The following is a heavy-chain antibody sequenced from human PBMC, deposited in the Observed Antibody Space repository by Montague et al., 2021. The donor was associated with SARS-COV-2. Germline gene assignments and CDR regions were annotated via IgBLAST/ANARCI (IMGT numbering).Heavy chain of an antibody. CDR2: IYYSGTT. Sequence: SETLSLTCTVSGGSITRYHYWGWIRQPPGKGLEWVGNIYYSGTTFINPSLESRVTISVDASKNQFSLNLTSVTAADTAVYYCARPLVRGVQKAFDIWGQGAMVTVSS. J-gene: IGHJ3*02. CDR3: ARPLVRGVQKAFDI. D-gene: IGHD3-10*01. CDR1: GGSITRYHY. V-gene: IGHV4-39*01.